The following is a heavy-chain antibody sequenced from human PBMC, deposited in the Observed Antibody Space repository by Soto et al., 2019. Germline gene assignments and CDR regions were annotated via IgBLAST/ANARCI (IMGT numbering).Heavy chain of an antibody. CDR1: GFTFSSYA. V-gene: IGHV3-64D*08. Sequence: GGSLRLSCSASGFTFSSYAMHWVRQAPGKGLEYVSAISSNGGSTYYADSVKGRFTISRNNSKNTLYLQMGSLRAEDTVVYYCVKWVLRSEMAKQGGDYWGQGTLVTVSS. D-gene: IGHD5-12*01. CDR3: VKWVLRSEMAKQGGDY. J-gene: IGHJ4*02. CDR2: ISSNGGST.